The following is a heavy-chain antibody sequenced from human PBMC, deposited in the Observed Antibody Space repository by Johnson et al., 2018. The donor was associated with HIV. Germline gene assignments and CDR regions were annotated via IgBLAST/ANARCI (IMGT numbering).Heavy chain of an antibody. CDR1: GFTFGDYS. V-gene: IGHV3-49*03. CDR3: ARENYRRRDAFDV. J-gene: IGHJ3*01. CDR2: IRNKANSYTT. D-gene: IGHD1-7*01. Sequence: VQLVESGGDLVQPGRSLRLSCTTSGFTFGDYSISWFRQAPGKGLAEVAFIRNKANSYTTVYAASVQGRFTISRDDSKKSLYLQINSLRTEDTAVYYCARENYRRRDAFDVWGQGTVVIVSS.